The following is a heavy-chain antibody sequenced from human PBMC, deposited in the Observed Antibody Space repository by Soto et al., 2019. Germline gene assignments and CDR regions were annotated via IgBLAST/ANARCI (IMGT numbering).Heavy chain of an antibody. CDR1: GFTFSSYS. V-gene: IGHV3-23*01. J-gene: IGHJ5*02. CDR3: ARDKGTTSLDT. CDR2: ISGSGGST. D-gene: IGHD2-2*01. Sequence: PGGSLILSCAAYGFTFSSYSMSWVRQAPGKGLEWVSAISGSGGSTYYADSVKGRFTISRDNSKNTLYLQMNSLRAEDMAVYYCARDKGTTSLDTWGQGNMVTVSS.